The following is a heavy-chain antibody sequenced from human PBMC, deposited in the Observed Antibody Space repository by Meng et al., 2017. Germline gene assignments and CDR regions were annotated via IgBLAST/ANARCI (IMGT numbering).Heavy chain of an antibody. CDR2: INPNSGGT. CDR1: GYTFTVYY. CDR3: ASELNTYGSGSYAY. D-gene: IGHD3-10*01. V-gene: IGHV1-2*06. Sequence: AEVNEPGPPVHVSRNASGYTFTVYYMHWVRQAPGQGLEWMGRINPNSGGTNYAQKFQGRVTMTRDTSISTAYMELSRLRSDDTAVYYCASELNTYGSGSYAYWGQGTLVTVSS. J-gene: IGHJ4*02.